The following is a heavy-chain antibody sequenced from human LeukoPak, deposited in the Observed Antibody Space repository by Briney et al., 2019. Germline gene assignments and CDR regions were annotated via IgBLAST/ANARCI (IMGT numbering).Heavy chain of an antibody. J-gene: IGHJ6*02. V-gene: IGHV4-59*01. CDR2: IYYSGST. CDR1: GGPISSYY. Sequence: SETLSLTCTVSGGPISSYYWSWIRQPPGKGLEWIGYIYYSGSTNYNPSLKSRVTISVDTSKNQFSLKLSSVTAADTAVYYCARDQPLYYDFWSGSTGSGMDVWGQGTTVTVSS. CDR3: ARDQPLYYDFWSGSTGSGMDV. D-gene: IGHD3-3*01.